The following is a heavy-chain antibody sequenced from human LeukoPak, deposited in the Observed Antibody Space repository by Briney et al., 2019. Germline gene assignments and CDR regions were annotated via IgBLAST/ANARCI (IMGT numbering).Heavy chain of an antibody. J-gene: IGHJ4*02. Sequence: TSETLSLTCTVSGGSISSYYWSWIRQPPGKGLEWIGRIYTSGSTNYNPSLKSRVTISVDTSKNQFSLKLSSVTAADTAVYYCASFHRSGTDYWGQGTLVTVSS. V-gene: IGHV4-4*08. CDR3: ASFHRSGTDY. CDR2: IYTSGST. D-gene: IGHD3-3*01. CDR1: GGSISSYY.